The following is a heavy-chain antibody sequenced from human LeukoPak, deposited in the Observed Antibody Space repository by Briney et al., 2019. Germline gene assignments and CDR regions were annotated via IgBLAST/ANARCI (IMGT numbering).Heavy chain of an antibody. Sequence: PSETLSLTCAVYGGSFSDYYWSWIRQPPGKGLEWIGEINHSGSTNYNPSLKSRVTISVDTSKNQFSLKLSSVTAADTAVYYCARESDSSLDYWGQGTLVTVSS. CDR3: ARESDSSLDY. CDR2: INHSGST. V-gene: IGHV4-34*01. D-gene: IGHD6-13*01. CDR1: GGSFSDYY. J-gene: IGHJ4*02.